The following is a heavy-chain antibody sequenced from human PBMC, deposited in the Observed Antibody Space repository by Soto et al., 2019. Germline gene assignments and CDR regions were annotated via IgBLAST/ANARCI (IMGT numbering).Heavy chain of an antibody. J-gene: IGHJ4*02. CDR2: INPSGGST. D-gene: IGHD1-26*01. CDR3: ARVGDRGSYYGY. CDR1: GYTFTSYY. V-gene: IGHV1-46*01. Sequence: QVQLVQSGAEVKKPGASVKVSCKASGYTFTSYYMHWVRQAPGQGLEWMGIINPSGGSTSYAQKFQGRXXMXRXXSTSTVYMELSSLRSEDTAVYYCARVGDRGSYYGYWGQGTLVTVSS.